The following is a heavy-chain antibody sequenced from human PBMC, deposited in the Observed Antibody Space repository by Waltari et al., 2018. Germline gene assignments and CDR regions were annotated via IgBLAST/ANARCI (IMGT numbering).Heavy chain of an antibody. J-gene: IGHJ6*03. V-gene: IGHV3-23*03. Sequence: EVQLLESGGGLVQPGGSLRLSCAASGFTFSSYAMSWVRQAPGKGLEWVSVIYSGGSTYYADSVKVRFTISRDNSKNTLYLQMNSLRAEDTAVYYCAKDPLGVAVDYYYYMDVWGKGTTVTVSS. CDR3: AKDPLGVAVDYYYYMDV. CDR1: GFTFSSYA. CDR2: IYSGGST. D-gene: IGHD6-19*01.